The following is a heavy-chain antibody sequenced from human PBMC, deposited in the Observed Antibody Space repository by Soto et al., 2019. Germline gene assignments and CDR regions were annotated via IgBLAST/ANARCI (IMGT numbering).Heavy chain of an antibody. CDR2: IYYSGST. Sequence: SETLSLTCTVSGDSISSGGYYWSWIRQHPGKGLEWIGYIYYSGSTYYNPSLKSRVTISVDTSKNQFSLKLSSVTAADTAVYYCARVYGSGSYPHYYYYYGMDVWGQGTTVTVSS. CDR1: GDSISSGGYY. D-gene: IGHD3-10*01. V-gene: IGHV4-31*03. J-gene: IGHJ6*02. CDR3: ARVYGSGSYPHYYYYYGMDV.